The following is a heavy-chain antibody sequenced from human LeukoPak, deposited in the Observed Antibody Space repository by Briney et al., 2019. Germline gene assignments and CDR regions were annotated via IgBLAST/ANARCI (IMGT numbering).Heavy chain of an antibody. CDR2: VYYGRTT. Sequence: PSETLSLTCTVSAGSFISSSHHWGWIRQSPGKGLEWIGTVYYGRTTYYNPSLDGRVTISLDTSANHFSLQLNSVPAADTAVYYCVRHDGRGGATMGAFDSWGQGSLVTVSS. CDR3: VRHDGRGGATMGAFDS. D-gene: IGHD5-12*01. J-gene: IGHJ5*01. CDR1: AGSFISSSHH. V-gene: IGHV4-39*01.